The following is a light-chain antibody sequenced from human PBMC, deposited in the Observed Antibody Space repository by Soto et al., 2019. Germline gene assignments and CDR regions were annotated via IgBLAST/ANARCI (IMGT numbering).Light chain of an antibody. J-gene: IGKJ2*01. CDR1: QSVRSSY. V-gene: IGKV3-20*01. CDR3: EQYGSSSYT. CDR2: GAS. Sequence: VLTQSPGALSLSPGEGATLSCRASQSVRSSYLAWYQQRPGQAPRLLIYGASSRATGIPDRFSGSESGTDSTLSISRLEAEDVAVYYCEQYGSSSYTFGRGTKLEIK.